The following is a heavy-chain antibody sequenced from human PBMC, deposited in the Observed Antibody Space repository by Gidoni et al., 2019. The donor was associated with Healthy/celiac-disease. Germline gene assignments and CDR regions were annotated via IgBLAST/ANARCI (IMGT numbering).Heavy chain of an antibody. V-gene: IGHV1-3*01. CDR3: ARASYSYGYSPQDY. D-gene: IGHD5-18*01. CDR2: INAGNGNT. CDR1: GYTFTSYA. Sequence: QVQLVQSGAEVKKPGASVKVSCKASGYTFTSYAMHWVRQAPGQRLEWMGWINAGNGNTKYSQKYQGRVTITRDTSASTAYMELSSLRSEDTAVYYCARASYSYGYSPQDYWGQGTLVTVSS. J-gene: IGHJ4*02.